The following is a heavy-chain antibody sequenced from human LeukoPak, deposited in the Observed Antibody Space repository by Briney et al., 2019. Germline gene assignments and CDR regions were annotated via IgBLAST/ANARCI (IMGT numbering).Heavy chain of an antibody. CDR3: ARGSHDFDY. CDR1: GFTFNNYW. Sequence: GGSLRLSCAASGFTFNNYWMHWVRQAPGKGLVWVARINSDGTSTNYADSVKGRFTISRDNAKNTLYLQMNSLRDEGTAVFYCARGSHDFDYWGQGALVTVSS. CDR2: INSDGTST. V-gene: IGHV3-74*01. J-gene: IGHJ4*02.